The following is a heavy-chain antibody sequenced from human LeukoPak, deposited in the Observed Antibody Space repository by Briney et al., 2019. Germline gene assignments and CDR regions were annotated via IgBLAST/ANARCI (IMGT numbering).Heavy chain of an antibody. D-gene: IGHD3-3*01. J-gene: IGHJ4*02. Sequence: GGSLRLSCTGSGFTFGDYAMSWVRQAPGKGLEWVANIRQDGGEKYYVDSVKGRFTISRDNAKNSLYLQMNSLRAEDTAVYYCAQLRTFDYWGQGTLVTVSS. CDR3: AQLRTFDY. V-gene: IGHV3-7*01. CDR1: GFTFGDYA. CDR2: IRQDGGEK.